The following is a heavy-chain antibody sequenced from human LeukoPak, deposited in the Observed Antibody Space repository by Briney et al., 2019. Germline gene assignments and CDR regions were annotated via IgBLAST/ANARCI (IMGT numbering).Heavy chain of an antibody. D-gene: IGHD2-2*01. J-gene: IGHJ6*03. CDR1: GFTVSSNY. CDR2: IYSGGST. V-gene: IGHV3-53*01. CDR3: ARVVVPRDYYYYYYMDV. Sequence: GGSLRLSCAASGFTVSSNYMSWVRQAPGKGLEWVSVIYSGGSTYYADSVKGRFTISRDNSKNTLYLQMNSLRAEDTAVYYCARVVVPRDYYYYYYMDVWGKGTTVTISS.